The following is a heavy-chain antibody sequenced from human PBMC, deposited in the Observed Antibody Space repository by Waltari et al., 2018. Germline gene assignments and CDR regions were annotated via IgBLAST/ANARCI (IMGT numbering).Heavy chain of an antibody. CDR3: ARKIGATSSAWYFDL. CDR1: GFTFTSSA. Sequence: QLVQSGPEVKKPGTSVKVSCKASGFTFTSSAVQWVRQAPGQGLEWMGWINTDTGNPTYAQGFTGRFVFSLDTSVSTAYLQISSLEAEDTAVYYCARKIGATSSAWYFDLWGRGSLVTVSS. V-gene: IGHV7-4-1*02. CDR2: INTDTGNP. J-gene: IGHJ2*01. D-gene: IGHD6-6*01.